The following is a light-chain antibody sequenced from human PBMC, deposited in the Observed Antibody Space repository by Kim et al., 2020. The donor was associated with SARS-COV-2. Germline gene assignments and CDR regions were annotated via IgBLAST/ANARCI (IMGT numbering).Light chain of an antibody. Sequence: LSPGEKATLSCRAGQSNSTFLAWYQQRLGQAPELLIYDTSKRAAGVPARFSASGSGTDFTLTISSLEPDDFATYYCQQRYSWPRTFGQGTKVDIK. J-gene: IGKJ1*01. CDR2: DTS. CDR3: QQRYSWPRT. CDR1: QSNSTF. V-gene: IGKV3-11*01.